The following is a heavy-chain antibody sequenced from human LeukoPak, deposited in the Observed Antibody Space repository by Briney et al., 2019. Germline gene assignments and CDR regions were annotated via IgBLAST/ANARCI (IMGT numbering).Heavy chain of an antibody. CDR1: GYTFTSYG. CDR3: ARAGGIGYCSSTSCSLGWFDP. CDR2: ISAYNGNT. Sequence: ASVKVSCTASGYTFTSYGISWVRQAPGQGLEWMGWISAYNGNTNYAQKLQGRVTMTTDTSTSTAYMELRSLRSDDTAVYYCARAGGIGYCSSTSCSLGWFDPWGQGTLVTVSS. J-gene: IGHJ5*02. D-gene: IGHD2-2*01. V-gene: IGHV1-18*01.